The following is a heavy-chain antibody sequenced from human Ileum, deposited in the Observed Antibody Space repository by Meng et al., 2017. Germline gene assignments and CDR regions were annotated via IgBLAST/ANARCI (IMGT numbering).Heavy chain of an antibody. V-gene: IGHV4-34*01. CDR2: INHSGST. CDR3: ARGGPWFDP. Sequence: QVHLRQWAAGLLKPRETLSLPWAVYGGSFSGYYWSWIRQPPGKGLEWIGEINHSGSTNYNPSLKSRVTISVDTSKNQFSLKLSSVTAADTAVYYCARGGPWFDPWGQGTLVTVSS. J-gene: IGHJ5*02. CDR1: GGSFSGYY.